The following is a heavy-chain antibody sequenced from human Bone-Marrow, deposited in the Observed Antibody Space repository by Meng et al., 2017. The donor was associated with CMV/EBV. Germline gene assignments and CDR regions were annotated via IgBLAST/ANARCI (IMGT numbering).Heavy chain of an antibody. J-gene: IGHJ4*02. V-gene: IGHV1-69*01. CDR3: ARGEYYYESYFNY. CDR1: GGILRKYA. D-gene: IGHD3-22*01. Sequence: QVQLEQSGAVVRKPGSSAKASCKVSGGILRKYAISWVRQAPGQGLEYMGGISAIFGTANYAQKFQGRVTITADESTNTVYMEVSSLRSEDTAVYYCARGEYYYESYFNYWGQGTLVTVSS. CDR2: ISAIFGTA.